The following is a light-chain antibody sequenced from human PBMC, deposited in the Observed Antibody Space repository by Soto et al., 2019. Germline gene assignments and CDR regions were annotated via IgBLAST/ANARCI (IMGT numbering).Light chain of an antibody. Sequence: EIVLTESPGALTLSTGXSATLSCRASQTVTRSFLAWYQHRLGQAPRLLIDGAFTRAAGIPDRFTGSASGTDFTLSISRLEPEDFALYFCQQYGTLPLTLRGGTKVDTK. CDR3: QQYGTLPLT. V-gene: IGKV3-20*01. CDR1: QTVTRSF. CDR2: GAF. J-gene: IGKJ4*01.